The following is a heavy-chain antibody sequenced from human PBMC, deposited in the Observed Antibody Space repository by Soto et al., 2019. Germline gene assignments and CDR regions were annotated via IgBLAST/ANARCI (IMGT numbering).Heavy chain of an antibody. D-gene: IGHD3-10*01. Sequence: GGSLRLSCAASGFIVSSNYMTWVRQAPGKGLEWVSLLYSGGATHYAASVKGRFTISSHSSQNTLFLQMNSLRTEDTATYYCLRGRYGSQIHWGQGTKVTVPQ. CDR3: LRGRYGSQIH. J-gene: IGHJ4*02. CDR1: GFIVSSNY. V-gene: IGHV3-53*04. CDR2: LYSGGAT.